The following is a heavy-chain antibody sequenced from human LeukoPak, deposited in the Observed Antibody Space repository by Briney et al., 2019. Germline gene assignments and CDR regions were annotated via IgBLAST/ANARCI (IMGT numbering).Heavy chain of an antibody. V-gene: IGHV1-24*01. CDR1: GYTLTELS. D-gene: IGHD2-8*01. Sequence: ASVKVSCKVSGYTLTELSMHWVRQAPGKALEWMGGFDPEDGETIYAQKFQGRVTMTEDTSTDTAYMELSSLRSEDTAVYYCATACTNGVCYASYYFDYWGQGTLVTVSS. J-gene: IGHJ4*02. CDR2: FDPEDGET. CDR3: ATACTNGVCYASYYFDY.